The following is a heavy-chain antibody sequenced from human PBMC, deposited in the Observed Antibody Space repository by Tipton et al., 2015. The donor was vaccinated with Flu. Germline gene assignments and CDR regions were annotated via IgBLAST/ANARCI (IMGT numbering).Heavy chain of an antibody. CDR2: VSYSGNT. CDR1: GGSISPYF. D-gene: IGHD2-2*01. CDR3: SRDPSLGMPDYFDY. V-gene: IGHV4-59*12. J-gene: IGHJ4*02. Sequence: TLSLTCTVSGGSISPYFWSWVRQPPGQGLEFIGYVSYSGNTLYSPSLWGRVAISVDTSKKQFSLQLRSVTSADTAVYYCSRDPSLGMPDYFDYWGQGTLVTASS.